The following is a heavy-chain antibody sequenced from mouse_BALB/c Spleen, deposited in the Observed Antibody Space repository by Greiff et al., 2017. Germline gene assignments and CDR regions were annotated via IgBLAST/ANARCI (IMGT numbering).Heavy chain of an antibody. D-gene: IGHD2-1*01. CDR2: IWSGGST. CDR1: GFSLTSYG. CDR3: ASNSGEHGNYVKAY. Sequence: VQGVESGPGLVQPSQSLSITCTVSGFSLTSYGVHWVRQSPGKGLEWLGVIWSGGSTDYNAAFISRLSISKDNSKSQVFFKMNSLQADDTAIYYCASNSGEHGNYVKAYWGQGTLVTVSA. J-gene: IGHJ3*01. V-gene: IGHV2-4-1*01.